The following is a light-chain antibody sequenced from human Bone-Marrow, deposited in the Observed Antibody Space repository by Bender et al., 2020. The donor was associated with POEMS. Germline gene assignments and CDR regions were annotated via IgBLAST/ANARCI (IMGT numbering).Light chain of an antibody. CDR3: ATWDDRLNGWV. J-gene: IGLJ3*02. V-gene: IGLV1-44*01. Sequence: QSVLTQPPSASGTPGQRVTISCSGSSSKFGSYPVNWYQQLPGAAPKLVIFNNSQRPSGVPYRFLGSNSGTSASLAISGLLSDDEDDFYCATWDDRLNGWVFGGGTKLTVL. CDR2: NNS. CDR1: SSKFGSYP.